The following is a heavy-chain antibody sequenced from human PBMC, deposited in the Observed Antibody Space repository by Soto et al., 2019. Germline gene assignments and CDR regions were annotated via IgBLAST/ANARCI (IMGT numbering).Heavy chain of an antibody. V-gene: IGHV4-34*01. CDR2: INHSGST. CDR1: GGSFSGYY. D-gene: IGHD3-10*01. Sequence: SETLSLTCAVYGGSFSGYYWSWIRQPPGKGLEWIGEINHSGSTNYNPSLKSRVTISVDTSKNQFSLKLSSVTAADTAVYYCARGDYYGSGSLTDYYYYMDVWGKGTTVTVSS. CDR3: ARGDYYGSGSLTDYYYYMDV. J-gene: IGHJ6*03.